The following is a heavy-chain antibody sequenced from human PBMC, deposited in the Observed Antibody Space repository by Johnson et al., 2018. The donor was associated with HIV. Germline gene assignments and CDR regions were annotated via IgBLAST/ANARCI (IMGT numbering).Heavy chain of an antibody. D-gene: IGHD6-6*01. V-gene: IGHV3-7*03. J-gene: IGHJ3*02. Sequence: MQLVESGGGLVQPGGSLRLSCVVSGFPFSSFWMHWVRQTPGKGLEWVANINQDGSEKYYVDSLKGRFTISRDNPKKSLYLQMNSLRVEDTAVYYCARDFRRHAFDMWGQGTMVTVSS. CDR3: ARDFRRHAFDM. CDR1: GFPFSSFW. CDR2: INQDGSEK.